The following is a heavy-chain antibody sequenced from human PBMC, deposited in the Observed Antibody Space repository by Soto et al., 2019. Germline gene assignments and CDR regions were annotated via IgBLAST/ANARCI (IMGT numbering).Heavy chain of an antibody. D-gene: IGHD2-8*01. CDR2: INVGNGIA. Sequence: QVQLVQSGAEVKKPGASVKLSCKASGYTFTSHDIHWVRQAPGQRPERMGWINVGNGIAKYSQRFQGRVTVTRDISASTAYMDLSSLASEATAVYYCAVLCYPPHDEFDIWGHGTVVTVSS. CDR1: GYTFTSHD. J-gene: IGHJ3*02. V-gene: IGHV1-3*01. CDR3: AVLCYPPHDEFDI.